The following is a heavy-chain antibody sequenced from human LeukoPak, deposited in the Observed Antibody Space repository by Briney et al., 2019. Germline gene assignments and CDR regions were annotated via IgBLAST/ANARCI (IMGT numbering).Heavy chain of an antibody. J-gene: IGHJ6*03. CDR3: ARTTYYYYYYMDV. CDR2: IYYSGST. Sequence: SETLSLTCTVSGGSISSYYWSWIRQPPGKGLEWIGYIYYSGSTNYNPSLKSRVTISVDTSKNQFSLKLSSVTAADTAVYYCARTTYYYYYYMDVWGKGTTVTISS. V-gene: IGHV4-59*12. CDR1: GGSISSYY. D-gene: IGHD4-17*01.